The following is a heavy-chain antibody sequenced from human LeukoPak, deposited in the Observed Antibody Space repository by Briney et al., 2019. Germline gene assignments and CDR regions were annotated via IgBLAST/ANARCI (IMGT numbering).Heavy chain of an antibody. CDR3: ARDRSYPFDY. Sequence: SETLSLTCTVSGGSISSSSYYWGWIRQPPGKGLEWIGSIYYSGSTYYNPTLKSRVTISVDTSKNQFSLKLSSVTAADTAVYYCARDRSYPFDYWGQGTLVTVSS. J-gene: IGHJ4*02. CDR1: GGSISSSSYY. CDR2: IYYSGST. V-gene: IGHV4-39*07. D-gene: IGHD3-10*01.